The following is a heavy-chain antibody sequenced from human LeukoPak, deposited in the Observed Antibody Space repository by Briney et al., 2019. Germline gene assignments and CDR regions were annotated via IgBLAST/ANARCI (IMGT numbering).Heavy chain of an antibody. D-gene: IGHD3-10*01. V-gene: IGHV3-23*01. CDR2: IDNSGGYT. Sequence: GGSLRLSCAASRFSFSNYAMSWVRQAPGKGLEWISAIDNSGGYTYYLDSVKGRFTISRDNSRNTLYLQMSSLRAEDTAVYYCAGHHFGSGNYYKFWGQGTLVTVSS. J-gene: IGHJ4*02. CDR3: AGHHFGSGNYYKF. CDR1: RFSFSNYA.